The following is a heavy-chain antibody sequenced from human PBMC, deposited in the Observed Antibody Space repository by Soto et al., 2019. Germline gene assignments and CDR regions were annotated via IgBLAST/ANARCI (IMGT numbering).Heavy chain of an antibody. CDR2: IKGDVITT. J-gene: IGHJ4*02. D-gene: IGHD3-3*01. V-gene: IGHV3-74*01. CDR3: ARGAFGAYYLDS. Sequence: EVQLVESGGGLVQPGGSLRLSCVASGFTFSNYWIHWVRQTPGEGLVWVSRIKGDVITTNYADSVKGRFTISRDNAKNTLFLQMNSLRAEDTGVYYCARGAFGAYYLDSWGQGTLVIVS. CDR1: GFTFSNYW.